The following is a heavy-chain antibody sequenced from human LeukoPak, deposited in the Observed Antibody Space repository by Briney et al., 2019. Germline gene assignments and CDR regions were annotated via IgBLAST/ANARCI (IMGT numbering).Heavy chain of an antibody. CDR2: INPGDSDT. Sequence: GESLKISCQASGYSFTSSWIGWARQMPGKGLEWMAIINPGDSDTRYSPSFQGQVTISADKSISTVYLLWGSLKASDTAMYYCARQPGAGWFDPWGRGTLVSVFS. J-gene: IGHJ5*02. D-gene: IGHD3-10*01. CDR1: GYSFTSSW. CDR3: ARQPGAGWFDP. V-gene: IGHV5-51*01.